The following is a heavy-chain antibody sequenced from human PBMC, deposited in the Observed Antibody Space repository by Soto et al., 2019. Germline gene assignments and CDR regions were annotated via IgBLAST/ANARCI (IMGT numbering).Heavy chain of an antibody. J-gene: IGHJ3*02. D-gene: IGHD3-3*02. CDR1: GYTFSPYT. V-gene: IGHV1-3*01. CDR3: ARDTETLGPRANDALDI. Sequence: GASVKVSCKPTGYTFSPYTMNWVRQAPGQSLEWMGWINAGSGNTKYSQNFQGRVSITRDTSASTVYMGLTGLTSEDTAVYYCARDTETLGPRANDALDIWGQGTMVTVSS. CDR2: INAGSGNT.